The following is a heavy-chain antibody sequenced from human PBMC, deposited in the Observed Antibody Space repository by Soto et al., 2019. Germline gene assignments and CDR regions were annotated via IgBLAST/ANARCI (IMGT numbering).Heavy chain of an antibody. J-gene: IGHJ6*02. CDR1: GGSFSCYY. CDR3: ARTGLRPNRGGMVRGYPPHYYYYGMDV. D-gene: IGHD3-10*01. Sequence: SETLSLTCAVYGGSFSCYYWSWIRQPPGKGLEWIGEINHSGSTNYNPSLKSRVTISVDTSKNQFSLKLSSVTAADTAVYYCARTGLRPNRGGMVRGYPPHYYYYGMDVWGQGTTVTVSS. CDR2: INHSGST. V-gene: IGHV4-34*01.